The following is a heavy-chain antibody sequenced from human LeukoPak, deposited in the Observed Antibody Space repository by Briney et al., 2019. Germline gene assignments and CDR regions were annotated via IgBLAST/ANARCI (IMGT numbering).Heavy chain of an antibody. CDR3: ATDHRQSSSSSYYYYLDV. V-gene: IGHV1-18*01. D-gene: IGHD6-6*01. CDR1: GYTFTNYD. Sequence: ASVKVSCKASGYTFTNYDISWVRQAPGQGLEWMGWISPYNGNTNYAQKFQGRVTMTTHTSTSTAYMELRSLRSDDTAVYYCATDHRQSSSSSYYYYLDVWGTGTTVTVSS. J-gene: IGHJ6*03. CDR2: ISPYNGNT.